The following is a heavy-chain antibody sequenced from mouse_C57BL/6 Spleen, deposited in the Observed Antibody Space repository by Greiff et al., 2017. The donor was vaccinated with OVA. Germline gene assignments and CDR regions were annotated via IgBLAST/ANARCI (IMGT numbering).Heavy chain of an antibody. J-gene: IGHJ3*01. V-gene: IGHV1-9*01. Sequence: QVQLKESGAELMKPGASVKLSCKATGYTFTGYWIEWVKQRPGHGLEWIGEILPGSGSTNYNEKFKGKATFTADTSSNTAYMQLSSLTTEDSAIYDCARGRDYGYYSKGEFAYWGQGTLVTVSA. D-gene: IGHD2-5*01. CDR3: ARGRDYGYYSKGEFAY. CDR1: GYTFTGYW. CDR2: ILPGSGST.